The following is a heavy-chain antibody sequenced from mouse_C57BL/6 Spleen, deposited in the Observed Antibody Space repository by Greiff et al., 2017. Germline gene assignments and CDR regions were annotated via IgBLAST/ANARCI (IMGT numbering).Heavy chain of an antibody. D-gene: IGHD1-1*01. J-gene: IGHJ1*03. V-gene: IGHV3-6*01. CDR3: ARVYGSPYWYFDV. CDR2: ISYDGSN. Sequence: EVHLVESGPGLVKPSQSLSLTCSVTGYSITSGYYWNWIRQFPGNKLEWMGYISYDGSNNYNPSLKNRISITRDTSKNQFFLKLNSVTTEDTATYYCARVYGSPYWYFDVWGTGTTVTVSS. CDR1: GYSITSGYY.